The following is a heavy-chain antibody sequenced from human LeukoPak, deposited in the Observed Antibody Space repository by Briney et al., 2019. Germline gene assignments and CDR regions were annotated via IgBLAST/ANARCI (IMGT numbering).Heavy chain of an antibody. V-gene: IGHV4-31*03. CDR2: IYDSGST. CDR3: ARATEILSDSRGYYYENAFDI. D-gene: IGHD3-22*01. CDR1: GGSISSGGYY. Sequence: SETLSPTCTVSGGSISSGGYYWSWIRQHPGKGLEWIGYIYDSGSTYYNPSLKSWVTISVDTSKNQFSLKLSFVTAAETAVYFCARATEILSDSRGYYYENAFDIWGQGTMVTASS. J-gene: IGHJ3*02.